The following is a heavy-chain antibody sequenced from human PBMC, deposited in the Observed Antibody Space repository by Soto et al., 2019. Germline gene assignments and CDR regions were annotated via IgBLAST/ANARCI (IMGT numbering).Heavy chain of an antibody. CDR1: GFSLTTSGVA. D-gene: IGHD6-13*01. J-gene: IGHJ4*02. CDR3: ARSPSSSWTAEFDY. V-gene: IGHV2-5*02. Sequence: QITLKESGPTLVKPTQTLTLTCTFSGFSLTTSGVAVGWIRQPPGKALEWLALVYWDDDKRYSPSLKARLTITKDTSKNQVVLTMTNVDPVDTAPYYCARSPSSSWTAEFDYWGQGTLVTVSS. CDR2: VYWDDDK.